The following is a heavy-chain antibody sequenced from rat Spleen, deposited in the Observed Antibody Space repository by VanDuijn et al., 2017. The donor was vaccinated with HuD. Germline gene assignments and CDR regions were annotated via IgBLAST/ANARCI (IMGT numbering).Heavy chain of an antibody. J-gene: IGHJ2*01. CDR3: SSNNFDY. CDR2: ISTGGGST. V-gene: IGHV5-27*01. CDR1: GFSFSNYY. Sequence: EVQLVESGGGLVQPGRSLKLSCAASGFSFSNYYMAWVRQDPTKGLEWVAYISTGGGSTYYRDSVKGRFTISRDDAKSTLYLQMDSLRSEDTATYYCSSNNFDYWGQGVLVTVSS. D-gene: IGHD1-10*01.